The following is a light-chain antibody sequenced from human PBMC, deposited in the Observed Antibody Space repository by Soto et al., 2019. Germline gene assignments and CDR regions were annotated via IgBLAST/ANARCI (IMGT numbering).Light chain of an antibody. CDR2: DVS. J-gene: IGLJ1*01. CDR1: SSDVGGYNY. V-gene: IGLV2-14*01. Sequence: QSVLTQPASVSGSPGQSITISCTGTSSDVGGYNYVSWYQQHPGKAPKLMIYDVSNRPSGVSNRFSGSKSGNTASLTISGLQAEDEADYYCNSYTSSSTLNYVFGTGTMVTVL. CDR3: NSYTSSSTLNYV.